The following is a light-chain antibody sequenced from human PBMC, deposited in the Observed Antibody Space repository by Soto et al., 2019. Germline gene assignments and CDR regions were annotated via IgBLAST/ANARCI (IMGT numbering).Light chain of an antibody. Sequence: QSALTQPASVSGSPGQSVTIPCTGTNSDLGNYKYVSWYQQYPGKPPQLLIYEVTNRPLGVSNRFSGSKSGNTASLTISGLQAEEEADYYCSSYTTTITVFGGGTKLTVL. CDR2: EVT. V-gene: IGLV2-14*01. J-gene: IGLJ3*02. CDR3: SSYTTTITV. CDR1: NSDLGNYKY.